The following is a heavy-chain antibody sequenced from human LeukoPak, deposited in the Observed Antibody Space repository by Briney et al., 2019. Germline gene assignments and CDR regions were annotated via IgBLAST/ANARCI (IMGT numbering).Heavy chain of an antibody. D-gene: IGHD2-15*01. CDR2: IYDSAST. CDR1: GGSISSYY. J-gene: IGHJ4*02. Sequence: KPSETLSLTCTVSGGSISSYYWSWIRQAPGKGREWIGNIYDSASTNYNPSLKSPVTISVDTSKNHFSLKLSSVTAADTAIYYCARSYCTGGSCWVYFDYWGQGTLVTVSS. V-gene: IGHV4-59*08. CDR3: ARSYCTGGSCWVYFDY.